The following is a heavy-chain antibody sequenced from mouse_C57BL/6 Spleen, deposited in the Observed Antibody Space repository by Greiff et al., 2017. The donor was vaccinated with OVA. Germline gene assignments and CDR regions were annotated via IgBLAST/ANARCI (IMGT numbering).Heavy chain of an antibody. CDR3: TRRDYYGSLYAMDY. J-gene: IGHJ4*01. V-gene: IGHV1-15*01. CDR1: GYTFTDYE. CDR2: IDPETGGT. Sequence: QVQLQQSGAELVRPGASVTLSCTASGYTFTDYEMHWVKQTPVHGLEWIGAIDPETGGTAYNQTFKGKAILTADKSSSTAYMELRSLTSEDSAVYYCTRRDYYGSLYAMDYWGQGTSVTVSS. D-gene: IGHD1-1*01.